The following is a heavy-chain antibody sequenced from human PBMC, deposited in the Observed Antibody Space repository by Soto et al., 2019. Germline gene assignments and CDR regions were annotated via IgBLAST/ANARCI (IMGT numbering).Heavy chain of an antibody. CDR2: IYYSGST. J-gene: IGHJ4*02. CDR3: ARINITIFGVVIMTYFDY. V-gene: IGHV4-39*01. Sequence: SETLSLTCTVSGGSISSSSYYWGWIRQPPGKGLEWIGSIYYSGSTYYNPSLKSRVTISVDTSKNQFSLKLSSVTAADTAVYYCARINITIFGVVIMTYFDYWGQGTLVTVSS. CDR1: GGSISSSSYY. D-gene: IGHD3-3*01.